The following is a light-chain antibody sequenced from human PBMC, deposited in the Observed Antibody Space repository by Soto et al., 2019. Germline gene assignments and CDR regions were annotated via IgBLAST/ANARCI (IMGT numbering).Light chain of an antibody. Sequence: QSALTQPASVSGSPGQSITISCTGTSSDVGGYNYVSWYQQHPGKAPKLMIYEVSNRPSGVSNRVSGSKSGNTASLTISGLQAEDEADYYCSSYTSSSILFGGGTKLTVL. CDR2: EVS. CDR1: SSDVGGYNY. J-gene: IGLJ3*02. V-gene: IGLV2-14*01. CDR3: SSYTSSSIL.